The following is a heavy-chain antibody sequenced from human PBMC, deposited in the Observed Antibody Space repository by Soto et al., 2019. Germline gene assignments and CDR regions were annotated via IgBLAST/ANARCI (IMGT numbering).Heavy chain of an antibody. CDR1: GFTFSSYG. CDR3: ERAHNVPAAIPASGMDV. D-gene: IGHD2-2*02. V-gene: IGHV3-33*01. J-gene: IGHJ6*02. CDR2: IWYDGSNK. Sequence: GGSLRLSCAASGFTFSSYGMHWVRQAPGKGLEWVAVIWYDGSNKYYADSVKGRFTISRDNSKNTLYLQMNSLRAEDTAVYYCERAHNVPAAIPASGMDVGGQGTKVTVSS.